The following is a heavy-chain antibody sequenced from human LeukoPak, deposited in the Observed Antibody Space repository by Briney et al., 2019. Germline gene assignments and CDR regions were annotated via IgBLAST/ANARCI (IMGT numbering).Heavy chain of an antibody. D-gene: IGHD3-10*01. CDR1: GFTFSRYA. CDR3: ARLAAVRGVIIATNRSPFFDY. Sequence: NPGGSLRLSCAASGFTFSRYALSSVRQAPGQGLEWIGSTSHSGSTYYNPSLKSRVTIAVDTSKNQSSLKLSSVTAADTAVYHCARLAAVRGVIIATNRSPFFDYWGQGTLVTVSS. CDR2: TSHSGST. J-gene: IGHJ4*02. V-gene: IGHV4-38-2*01.